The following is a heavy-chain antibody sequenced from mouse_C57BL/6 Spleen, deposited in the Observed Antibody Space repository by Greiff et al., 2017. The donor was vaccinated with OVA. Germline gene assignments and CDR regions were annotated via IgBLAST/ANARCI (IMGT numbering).Heavy chain of an antibody. D-gene: IGHD1-1*01. CDR2: INPSNGGT. J-gene: IGHJ2*01. Sequence: VQLQQPGTELVKPGASVKLSCKASGYTFTSYWMHWVKQRPGQGLEWIGNINPSNGGTNYNEKFKSKATLTVDKSSSTAYMQLSSLTSEDSAVYYCARLVVFYYGSSYGDYWGQGTTLTVSS. CDR1: GYTFTSYW. V-gene: IGHV1-53*01. CDR3: ARLVVFYYGSSYGDY.